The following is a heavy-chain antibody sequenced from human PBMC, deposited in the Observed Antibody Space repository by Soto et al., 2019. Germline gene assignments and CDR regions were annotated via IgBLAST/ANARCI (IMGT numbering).Heavy chain of an antibody. V-gene: IGHV4-4*02. CDR2: ILYSGRT. J-gene: IGHJ5*02. D-gene: IGHD3-10*01. Sequence: QVQVQESGPGLVKPSGTLSLTCAVSGGSISSGWWTWVRQPPGKGLEWIGEILYSGRTNYNSSLNRRVTISIDKSKNQFSLNLSSVTAADTAVYYCSRRVTDAPTWGQGTLVTVSS. CDR1: GGSISSGW. CDR3: SRRVTDAPT.